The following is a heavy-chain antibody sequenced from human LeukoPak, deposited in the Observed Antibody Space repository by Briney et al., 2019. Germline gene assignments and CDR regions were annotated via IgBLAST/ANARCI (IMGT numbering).Heavy chain of an antibody. D-gene: IGHD5-18*01. V-gene: IGHV4-34*01. CDR1: GGSFSGYY. CDR2: INHSGST. J-gene: IGHJ4*02. Sequence: PSETLSLTCAVYGGSFSGYYWSWIRQPPGKGLEWIGEINHSGSTNYNPSLKSRVTISVDTSKNQFSLKPSSVTAADTAVYYCARLIQLWSTNQDYWGQGTLVTVSS. CDR3: ARLIQLWSTNQDY.